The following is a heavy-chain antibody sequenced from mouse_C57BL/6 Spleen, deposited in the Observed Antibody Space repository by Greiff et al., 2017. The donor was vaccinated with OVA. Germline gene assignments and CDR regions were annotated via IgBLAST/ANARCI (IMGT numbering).Heavy chain of an antibody. CDR2: IHPNSGST. J-gene: IGHJ4*01. CDR3: ARWGTVVAMDY. V-gene: IGHV1-64*01. D-gene: IGHD1-1*01. Sequence: QVQLQQPGAELVKPGASVKLSCKASGYTFTSYWMHWVKQRPGQGLEWIGMIHPNSGSTNYNEKFKSKATLTVDKSSSTAYMQLSSLTSEDSAVYYCARWGTVVAMDYWGQGTSVTVSS. CDR1: GYTFTSYW.